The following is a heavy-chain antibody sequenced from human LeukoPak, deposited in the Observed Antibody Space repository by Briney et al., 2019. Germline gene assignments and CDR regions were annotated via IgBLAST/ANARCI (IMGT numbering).Heavy chain of an antibody. CDR1: GFTFSSYG. CDR2: IRYDGSNK. V-gene: IGHV3-30*02. CDR3: AKDPNYYDSSGYYSEFDY. J-gene: IGHJ4*02. D-gene: IGHD3-22*01. Sequence: GGSLRLSCAAAGFTFSSYGTHWVRQAPGKGLEWVAFIRYDGSNKYYADSVKGRFTVPRDNSKNTLYLQMNSLRAEDTAVYYCAKDPNYYDSSGYYSEFDYWGQGTLVTVSS.